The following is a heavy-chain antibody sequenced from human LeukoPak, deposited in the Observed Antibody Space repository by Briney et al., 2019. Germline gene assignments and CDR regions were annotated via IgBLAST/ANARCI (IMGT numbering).Heavy chain of an antibody. Sequence: ASVKVSCKASGYTFTSYGISWVRQAPGQGLEWMGWISGYNGNTKYAHKVQDRVTMTTDTSTSTAYMEVRSLRSDDTAVYYCARDGGQQSSGIYGWFDPWGQGTLVTVSS. CDR3: ARDGGQQSSGIYGWFDP. CDR2: ISGYNGNT. D-gene: IGHD3-10*01. V-gene: IGHV1-18*01. CDR1: GYTFTSYG. J-gene: IGHJ5*02.